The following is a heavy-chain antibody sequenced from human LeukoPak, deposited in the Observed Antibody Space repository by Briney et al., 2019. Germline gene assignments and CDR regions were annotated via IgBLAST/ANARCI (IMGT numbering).Heavy chain of an antibody. CDR2: VSGSGIST. CDR3: AKKIRGQHPLGAAFDS. Sequence: GGSLRLSCAASGFSFSSYGMSWVRQAPGKGLEWVSAVSGSGISTYYADSVKGRFTISRGNSKNTLYLQINSLSAGDTAVYYCAKKIRGQHPLGAAFDSWGPGTLVAVSS. J-gene: IGHJ4*02. D-gene: IGHD1-26*01. V-gene: IGHV3-23*01. CDR1: GFSFSSYG.